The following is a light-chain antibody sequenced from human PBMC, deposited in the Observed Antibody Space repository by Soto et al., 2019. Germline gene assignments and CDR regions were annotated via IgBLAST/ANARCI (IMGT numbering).Light chain of an antibody. CDR1: QCLXSW. J-gene: IGKJ1*01. Sequence: IQVTQSASTLSASVGDRVTITCRASQCLXSWFGWYQQKPGKAPKVLXYDASSLERGVPSRLSGSGSGTEFTLTISSLQPDDFATYYCQQYNSYSWTFGQGTKVDIK. CDR3: QQYNSYSWT. V-gene: IGKV1-5*01. CDR2: DAS.